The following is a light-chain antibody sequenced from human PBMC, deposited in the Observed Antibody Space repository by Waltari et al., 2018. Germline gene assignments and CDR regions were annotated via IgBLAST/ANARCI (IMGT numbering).Light chain of an antibody. CDR2: HAS. V-gene: IGKV3-11*01. CDR1: QSVSSY. J-gene: IGKJ5*01. CDR3: QQRSDWPPLT. Sequence: EIVLTQSPATLSLSPGERATLSCRASQSVSSYLAWNQQKPGQPPRLLIYHASTRATGIPARFSGRGSGTDFTLIITNVEPEDFAVYYCQQRSDWPPLTFGQGTRLEIK.